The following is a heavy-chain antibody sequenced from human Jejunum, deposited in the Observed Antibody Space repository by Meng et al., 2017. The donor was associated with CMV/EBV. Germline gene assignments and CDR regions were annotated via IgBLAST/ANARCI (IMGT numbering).Heavy chain of an antibody. J-gene: IGHJ4*02. CDR2: IYGGGGST. V-gene: IGHV3-23*03. CDR3: AKSHSSSSGSFNY. D-gene: IGHD6-6*01. Sequence: SGFSFRDYALAWVRQAPGKGLEWVSGIYGGGGSTHYADSVGGRFVISRDNSKSTLYLQVNSLRADDTAVYYCAKSHSSSSGSFNYWGQGILVTVSS. CDR1: GFSFRDYA.